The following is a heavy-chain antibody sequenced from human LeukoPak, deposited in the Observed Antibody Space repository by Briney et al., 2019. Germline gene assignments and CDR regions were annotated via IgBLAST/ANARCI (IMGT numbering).Heavy chain of an antibody. V-gene: IGHV3-48*03. CDR1: GFTPSTYE. J-gene: IGHJ4*02. CDR2: ISSSGGTI. Sequence: WGSLRPSRAASGFTPSTYEMNWVRQAPGKEREWVSYISSSGGTIYYADSVKRRFTISRDNAKNSLYLQMNSLRGEDTVVYYCARDSILKSDFWGQGTLVTVSS. CDR3: ARDSILKSDF.